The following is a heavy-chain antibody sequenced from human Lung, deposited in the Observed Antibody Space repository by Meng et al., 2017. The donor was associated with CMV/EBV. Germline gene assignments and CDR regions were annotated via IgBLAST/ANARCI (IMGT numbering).Heavy chain of an antibody. V-gene: IGHV1-2*02. CDR1: GYTFSGYF. Sequence: AXVXVSXXASGYTFSGYFMYWVRQAPGQGLEWMGWINPKSGGTNYAQRFQGRVTMTRDTSTGTAYMELTRLRSDDTAVYYCARVLVMMYVDHYNIMDVWGQGXTVXVSS. CDR3: ARVLVMMYVDHYNIMDV. CDR2: INPKSGGT. D-gene: IGHD2-8*01. J-gene: IGHJ6*02.